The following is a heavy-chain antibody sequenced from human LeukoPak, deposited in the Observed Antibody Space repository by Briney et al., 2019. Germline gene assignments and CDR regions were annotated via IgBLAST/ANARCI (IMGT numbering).Heavy chain of an antibody. Sequence: PGGSLRLSCAASRFIFANYAMGWVRQTPGKGLEWVSTISGSGDSTLYADSMKGRFTISRDNSRNTLYLQVNSLRVEDTAVYYCAKAQHISTWGYFDSWGQGILVTVSS. D-gene: IGHD6-13*01. CDR2: ISGSGDST. J-gene: IGHJ4*02. CDR1: RFIFANYA. V-gene: IGHV3-23*01. CDR3: AKAQHISTWGYFDS.